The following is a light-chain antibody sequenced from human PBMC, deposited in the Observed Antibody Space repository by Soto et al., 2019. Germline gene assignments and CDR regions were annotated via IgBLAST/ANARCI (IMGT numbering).Light chain of an antibody. CDR2: NEV. CDR1: NIGSKS. V-gene: IGLV3-21*04. Sequence: SYELTQSPSVSVAPGKTATIPCGGNNIGSKSVHWYQQKPGQAPVLVINNEVDRPSGIPERFSGSNSGNTATLTITRVDAGDEADYYCHVWDSDSDHPVFGGGTKLT. J-gene: IGLJ2*01. CDR3: HVWDSDSDHPV.